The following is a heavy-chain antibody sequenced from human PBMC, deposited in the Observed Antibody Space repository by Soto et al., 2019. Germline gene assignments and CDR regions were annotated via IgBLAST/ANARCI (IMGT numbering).Heavy chain of an antibody. CDR1: GFSLSTTGVG. CDR3: VHPTPVTTGGHY. Sequence: QITLKESGPTLVKPTQTLTLTCTFSGFSLSTTGVGVGWIRQPPGKALDWLALIYWDDDKRYSPSLKSRLTIPKDTSKNQVLLTMTNMHPIDTATYYCVHPTPVTTGGHYWGQGTLVTLSS. V-gene: IGHV2-5*02. J-gene: IGHJ4*02. D-gene: IGHD4-17*01. CDR2: IYWDDDK.